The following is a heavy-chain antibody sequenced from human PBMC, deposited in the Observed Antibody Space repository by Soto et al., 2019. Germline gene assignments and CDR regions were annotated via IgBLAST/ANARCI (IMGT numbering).Heavy chain of an antibody. CDR2: INAGNGNT. V-gene: IGHV1-3*01. J-gene: IGHJ4*02. D-gene: IGHD5-18*01. CDR3: ARSPAVNTAMVDLAY. Sequence: GXSVKVSCKASGYTFTSYAMHWVRQAPGQRLEWMGWINAGNGNTKYSQKFQGRVTITRDTSASTAYMELSSLRSEDTAFFYCARSPAVNTAMVDLAYWGQGTRVPVPS. CDR1: GYTFTSYA.